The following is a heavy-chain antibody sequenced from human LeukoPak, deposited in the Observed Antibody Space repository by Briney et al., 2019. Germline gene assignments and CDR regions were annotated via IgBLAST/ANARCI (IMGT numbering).Heavy chain of an antibody. CDR3: ATDSDYDSSGYRGFYYYYGMDV. Sequence: ASVKVSCKVSGYTLTELSMHWVRQAPGKGLEWMGGFDPEDGETIYAQKLQGRVTMTEDTSTDTAYMELSSLRSEDTAVYYCATDSDYDSSGYRGFYYYYGMDVWGQGTTVTVSS. V-gene: IGHV1-24*01. D-gene: IGHD3-22*01. CDR2: FDPEDGET. CDR1: GYTLTELS. J-gene: IGHJ6*02.